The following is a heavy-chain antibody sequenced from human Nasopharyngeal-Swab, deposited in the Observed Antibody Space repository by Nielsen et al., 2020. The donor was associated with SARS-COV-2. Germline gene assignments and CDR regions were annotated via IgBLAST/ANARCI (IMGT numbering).Heavy chain of an antibody. V-gene: IGHV3-11*06. CDR1: GFTFSDHY. Sequence: GGSLRLSCAASGFTFSDHYMTWIRQAPGKGLEWVLYISPSSSDINYADSVKGRFTISRDNAKNSLYLQMNSLRAEDPAVYYCARGHYGLDVWGQGTTVTVSS. CDR3: ARGHYGLDV. CDR2: ISPSSSDI. J-gene: IGHJ6*02.